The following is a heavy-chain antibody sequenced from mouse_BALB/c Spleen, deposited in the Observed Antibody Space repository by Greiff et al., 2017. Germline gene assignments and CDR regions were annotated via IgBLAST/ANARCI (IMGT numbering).Heavy chain of an antibody. CDR3: TRVRNGNYRYFDV. D-gene: IGHD2-1*01. Sequence: EVQRVESGGGLVKPGGSLKLSCAASGFTFSSYTMSWVRQTPEKRLEWVATISSGGSYTYYPDSVKGRFTISRDNAKNTLYLQMSSLKSEDTAMYYCTRVRNGNYRYFDVWGAGTTVTVSS. CDR1: GFTFSSYT. J-gene: IGHJ1*01. V-gene: IGHV5-6-4*01. CDR2: ISSGGSYT.